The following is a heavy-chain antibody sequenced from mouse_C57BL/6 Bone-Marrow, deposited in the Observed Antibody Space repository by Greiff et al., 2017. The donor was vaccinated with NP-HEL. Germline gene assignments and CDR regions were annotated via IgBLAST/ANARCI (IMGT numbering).Heavy chain of an antibody. CDR3: ARGGYGSRDAMDY. D-gene: IGHD1-1*01. CDR1: GYPITSGYY. Sequence: ESGPGLVKPSQSLSLTCSVTGYPITSGYYWNWIRQFPGNKLEWMGYISYDGSNNYNPSLKNRISITRDTSKNQFFLKLNSVTTEDTATYYCARGGYGSRDAMDYWGQGTSVTVSS. J-gene: IGHJ4*01. V-gene: IGHV3-6*01. CDR2: ISYDGSN.